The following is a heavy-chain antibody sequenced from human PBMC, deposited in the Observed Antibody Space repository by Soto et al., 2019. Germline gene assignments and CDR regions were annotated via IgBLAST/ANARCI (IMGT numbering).Heavy chain of an antibody. D-gene: IGHD3-22*01. Sequence: SETLSLTCTVSGGSISSGGYYWSWIRQHPGKGLEWIGYIYYSGSTYYNPSLKSRVTISVDTSKNQFSLKLSSVTAADTAVYYCASSNYYDSSHFDYWGQGTLVTVSS. CDR2: IYYSGST. CDR1: GGSISSGGYY. V-gene: IGHV4-31*03. J-gene: IGHJ4*02. CDR3: ASSNYYDSSHFDY.